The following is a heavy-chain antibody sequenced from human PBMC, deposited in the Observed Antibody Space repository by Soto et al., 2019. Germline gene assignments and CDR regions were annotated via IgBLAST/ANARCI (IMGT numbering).Heavy chain of an antibody. CDR2: VYYSGST. V-gene: IGHV4-59*01. Sequence: DTRSLTCPVSVASIFTSSCTWIRQPPGKGLEWIGTVYYSGSTNYNPSLKSRITISVDTSKNQFSLNLSSVTAANTAVYYCARVPAASSWFGPWGQRTRVTV. D-gene: IGHD2-15*01. J-gene: IGHJ5*02. CDR1: VASIFTSS. CDR3: ARVPAASSWFGP.